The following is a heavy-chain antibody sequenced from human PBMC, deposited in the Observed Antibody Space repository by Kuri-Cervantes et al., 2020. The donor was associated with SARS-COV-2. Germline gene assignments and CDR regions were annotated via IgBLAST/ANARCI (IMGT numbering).Heavy chain of an antibody. V-gene: IGHV4-61*09. CDR1: GVSISSGSYY. J-gene: IGHJ4*02. CDR2: IYTSESN. D-gene: IGHD1-14*01. CDR3: ARDLTYNGNLAHYAFDI. Sequence: SCTVSGVSISSGSYYWSCIRQPAGKGLEWIGYIYTSESNNYNPSLKSRVTISVDTSKNQFSLKLSSVTAADTAVYYCARDLTYNGNLAHYAFDIWGQGTLVTVSS.